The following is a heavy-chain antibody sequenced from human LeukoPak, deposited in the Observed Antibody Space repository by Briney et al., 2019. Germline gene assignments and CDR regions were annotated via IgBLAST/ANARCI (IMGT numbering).Heavy chain of an antibody. V-gene: IGHV1-46*01. J-gene: IGHJ5*02. CDR1: GYTFTAYY. Sequence: GASVKVSCKASGYTFTAYYMHWVRQAPGQGLEWMGVINPSGGSTSYAQKFQGRVTMTRDTSTSTVYMELSSLRSEDTAVYYCARDKRITMVRGVTYNWFDPWGQGTLVTVSS. D-gene: IGHD3-10*01. CDR2: INPSGGST. CDR3: ARDKRITMVRGVTYNWFDP.